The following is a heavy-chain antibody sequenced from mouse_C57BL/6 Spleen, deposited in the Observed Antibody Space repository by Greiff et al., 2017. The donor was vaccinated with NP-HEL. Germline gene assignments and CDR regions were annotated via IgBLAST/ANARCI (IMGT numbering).Heavy chain of an antibody. CDR1: GYAFSSSW. Sequence: QVQLQQSGPELVKPGASVKISCKASGYAFSSSWMNWVKQRPGKGLEWIGRIYPGDGDTNYNGKFKGKATLTADKSSSTAYMQLSSLTSEDSAVYFCARWQCITTVGGNAMDYWGQGTSVTVSS. CDR3: ARWQCITTVGGNAMDY. CDR2: IYPGDGDT. D-gene: IGHD1-1*01. J-gene: IGHJ4*01. V-gene: IGHV1-82*01.